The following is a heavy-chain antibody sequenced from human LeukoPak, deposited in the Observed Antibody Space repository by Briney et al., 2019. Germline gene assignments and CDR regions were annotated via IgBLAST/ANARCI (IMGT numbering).Heavy chain of an antibody. D-gene: IGHD2-15*01. CDR2: IYYSGST. Sequence: PSGTLSLTCAVSGGSISSSNWWSWVRQPPGKGLEWIGSIYYSGSTYYNPSLKSRVAISVDTSKNQFSLKLSSVTAADTAVYYCGREIGCSGGRCYYFDYWGQGTLVTVSS. CDR1: GGSISSSNW. J-gene: IGHJ4*02. V-gene: IGHV4-4*02. CDR3: GREIGCSGGRCYYFDY.